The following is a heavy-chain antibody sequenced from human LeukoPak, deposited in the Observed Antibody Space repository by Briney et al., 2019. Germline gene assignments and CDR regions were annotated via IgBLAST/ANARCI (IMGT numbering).Heavy chain of an antibody. V-gene: IGHV3-23*01. CDR1: GFTFSSYA. CDR3: ARAFSGGSYPQAPRY. Sequence: GGSLRLSCAASGFTFSSYAMSGVRQAPGKGLEWVSGISGSGDNTYYADSVKGRFTISRDNSKNTLYLQMNSLRAEDTAVYYCARAFSGGSYPQAPRYWGQGTLVTVSS. CDR2: ISGSGDNT. D-gene: IGHD1-26*01. J-gene: IGHJ4*02.